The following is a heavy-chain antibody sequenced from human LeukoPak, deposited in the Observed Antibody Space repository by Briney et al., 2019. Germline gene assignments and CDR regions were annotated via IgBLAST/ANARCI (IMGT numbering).Heavy chain of an antibody. Sequence: GGSLRLSCAASGFTFSSYAMSWVRQAPVKGLEWVSAISGSGSGYNTNYADSVKGRFTISRDNSKNTLYLQMNSLRDDDTAVYYCAKAGYAYSYGYYFDYWGQGTLVTVSS. CDR2: ISGSGSGYNT. J-gene: IGHJ4*02. CDR1: GFTFSSYA. V-gene: IGHV3-23*01. D-gene: IGHD5-18*01. CDR3: AKAGYAYSYGYYFDY.